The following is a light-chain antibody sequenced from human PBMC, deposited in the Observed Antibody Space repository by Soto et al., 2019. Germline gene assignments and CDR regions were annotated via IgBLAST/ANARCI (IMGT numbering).Light chain of an antibody. J-gene: IGKJ5*01. Sequence: IQLNQSAFSLSASVGETVTLTCRASQDISHYLNWYQQKPGKALKLLIYDASNLHPGVPSRFRGSGSGTEFSFNITSLQPEDVATYYCQQYDDLPITFGQGTLLEVK. V-gene: IGKV1-33*01. CDR3: QQYDDLPIT. CDR1: QDISHY. CDR2: DAS.